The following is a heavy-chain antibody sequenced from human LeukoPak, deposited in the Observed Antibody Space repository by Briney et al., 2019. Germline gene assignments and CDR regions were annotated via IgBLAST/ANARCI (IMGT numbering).Heavy chain of an antibody. Sequence: GGSLRLSCAASGFTFSGYGMSWVRQAPGMGLEWVSGISGSGASTYYADSVKGRFTISRDNSKNTLYLQMSSLRAEDTAIYYCAKNFWNYGIFDYWGQGTLVTVSS. J-gene: IGHJ4*02. D-gene: IGHD1-7*01. CDR1: GFTFSGYG. CDR3: AKNFWNYGIFDY. V-gene: IGHV3-23*01. CDR2: ISGSGAST.